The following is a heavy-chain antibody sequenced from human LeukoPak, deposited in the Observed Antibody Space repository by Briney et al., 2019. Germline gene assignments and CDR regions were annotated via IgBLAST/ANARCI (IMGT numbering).Heavy chain of an antibody. CDR2: ISGSGGSI. D-gene: IGHD6-13*01. CDR1: GFTFSSYA. J-gene: IGHJ4*02. CDR3: AKDLYSSSSN. Sequence: PGGSLRLSCAASGFTFSSYAMSWVRQAPGKGLEWVSAISGSGGSICYADSVKGRFTISRDNSKNTLYLQMNSLRAEDTAVYYCAKDLYSSSSNWGQGTLVTVSS. V-gene: IGHV3-23*01.